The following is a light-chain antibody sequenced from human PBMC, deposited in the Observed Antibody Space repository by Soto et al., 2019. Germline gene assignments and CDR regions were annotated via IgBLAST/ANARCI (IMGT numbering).Light chain of an antibody. J-gene: IGLJ1*01. CDR2: AVS. CDR1: ISDVGLYDY. Sequence: QSGLTQPASVCGSPGQSITISCTGTISDVGLYDYVSWYQQHPGKAPQLMIYAVSNRPSGVSNRFSASKSGNTASLFISGLQAEDEADYYCSSYTSDSSYVFGSGTKVTVL. V-gene: IGLV2-14*01. CDR3: SSYTSDSSYV.